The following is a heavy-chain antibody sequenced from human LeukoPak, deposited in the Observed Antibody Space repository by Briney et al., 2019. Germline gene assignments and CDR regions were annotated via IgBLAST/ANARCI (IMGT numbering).Heavy chain of an antibody. CDR2: ISSSGSTI. V-gene: IGHV3-48*03. D-gene: IGHD6-13*01. CDR3: AKDNLYSSSWYIAFDI. CDR1: GFTFSSYE. Sequence: AGGSLRLSCAASGFTFSSYEMNWVRQAPGKGLEWVSYISSSGSTIYYADSVKGRFTISRDNAKNSLYLQMNSLRAEDTAVYYCAKDNLYSSSWYIAFDIWGQGTMVTVSS. J-gene: IGHJ3*02.